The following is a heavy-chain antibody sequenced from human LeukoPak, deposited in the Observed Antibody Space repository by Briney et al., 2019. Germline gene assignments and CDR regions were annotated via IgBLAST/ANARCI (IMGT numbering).Heavy chain of an antibody. V-gene: IGHV4-34*01. Sequence: SETLSLTCAVYGGSFSGYYWSWIRQPPGKGLEWIGEINHSGSTNYNPSLKSRVTISVDTSKNQLSLKLSSVTAADTAVYYCARGPPYGYYDSSGYYYAWGQGTLVTVSS. CDR1: GGSFSGYY. CDR2: INHSGST. CDR3: ARGPPYGYYDSSGYYYA. D-gene: IGHD3-22*01. J-gene: IGHJ4*02.